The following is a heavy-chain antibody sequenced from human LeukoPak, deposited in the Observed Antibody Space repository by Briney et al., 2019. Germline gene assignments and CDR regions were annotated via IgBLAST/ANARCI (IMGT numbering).Heavy chain of an antibody. CDR2: FDPEDGET. CDR3: ASPGYSYGNFDY. J-gene: IGHJ4*02. D-gene: IGHD5-18*01. Sequence: GASVKASCKVSGYTLTELSMHWVRQAPGKGLEWMGGFDPEDGETIYAQKFQGRVTMTEDTSTDTAYMELSSLRSEDTAVYYCASPGYSYGNFDYWGQGTLVTVSS. CDR1: GYTLTELS. V-gene: IGHV1-24*01.